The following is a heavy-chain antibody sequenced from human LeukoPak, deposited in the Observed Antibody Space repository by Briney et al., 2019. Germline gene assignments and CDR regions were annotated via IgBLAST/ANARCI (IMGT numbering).Heavy chain of an antibody. CDR2: TYYRSKWYN. V-gene: IGHV6-1*01. CDR3: AREKEWLAPIIDY. CDR1: GDSVSSNSAA. Sequence: SQTLSLTCAISGDSVSSNSAASNWIRQSPSRGLEWLGRTYYRSKWYNDYAVSVKSRITINPDTSKNQFSLQLNSVTPEDTAVYYCAREKEWLAPIIDYWGQGTLVTVSS. D-gene: IGHD6-19*01. J-gene: IGHJ4*02.